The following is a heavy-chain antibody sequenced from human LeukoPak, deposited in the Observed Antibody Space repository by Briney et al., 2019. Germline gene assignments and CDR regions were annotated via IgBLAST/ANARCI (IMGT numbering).Heavy chain of an antibody. CDR2: ISSSSNNI. V-gene: IGHV3-21*01. J-gene: IGHJ4*02. Sequence: GGSLRLSCAASGFTFSTYTMNWIRQAPGKGLEWVSSISSSSNNINYADSVKGRFTISRDNAMNSVHLQMNSLRVEDAAVYYCARGYQRPDYWGQGTLITVSS. CDR1: GFTFSTYT. CDR3: ARGYQRPDY. D-gene: IGHD2-2*01.